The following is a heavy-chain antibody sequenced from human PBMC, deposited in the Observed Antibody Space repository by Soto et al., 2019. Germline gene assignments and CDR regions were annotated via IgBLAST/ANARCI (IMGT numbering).Heavy chain of an antibody. V-gene: IGHV1-18*01. D-gene: IGHD6-25*01. Sequence: ASVKVSCKASGYTFTNYVIHWVRQAPGQGLEWMGWISPLKGNTKYAQKVQGRVSVTTDTSTNTVYMVLSGLRYDDTALYYCARSGEHPFDFWGQGTLVTVSS. CDR1: GYTFTNYV. CDR3: ARSGEHPFDF. J-gene: IGHJ4*02. CDR2: ISPLKGNT.